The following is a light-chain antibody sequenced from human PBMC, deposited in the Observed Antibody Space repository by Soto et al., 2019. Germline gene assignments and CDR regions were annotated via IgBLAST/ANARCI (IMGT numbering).Light chain of an antibody. Sequence: EIVLTQSPGTLSLSPGERATLACRASQSVSSSYLGWYQQKPGQAPRLLIYGASSRATGIPDRFSGSGSGTDFTLTISRLEPEDVAVYYCQQYGSSPTWTFGQGTKVEIK. V-gene: IGKV3-20*01. CDR1: QSVSSSY. CDR3: QQYGSSPTWT. CDR2: GAS. J-gene: IGKJ1*01.